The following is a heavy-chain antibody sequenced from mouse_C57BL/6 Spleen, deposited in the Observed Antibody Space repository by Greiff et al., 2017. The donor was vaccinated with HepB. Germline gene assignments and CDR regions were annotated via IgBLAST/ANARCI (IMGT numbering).Heavy chain of an antibody. D-gene: IGHD3-2*02. J-gene: IGHJ2*01. CDR3: TREQLRPFDY. V-gene: IGHV1-15*01. CDR2: FDPETGGT. CDR1: GYTFTDYE. Sequence: VQLQQSGAELVRPGASVTLSCKASGYTFTDYEMHWVKQTPVHGLEWIGAFDPETGGTAYNQKFKGKAILTADKSSSTAYMELRSLTSEDSAVYYCTREQLRPFDYWGQGTTLTVSS.